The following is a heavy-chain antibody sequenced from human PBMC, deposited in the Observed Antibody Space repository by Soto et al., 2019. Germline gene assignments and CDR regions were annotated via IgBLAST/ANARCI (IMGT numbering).Heavy chain of an antibody. Sequence: KVSCKASGGTFSSYAISWVRQAPGQGLEWMGGIIPIFGTANYAQKFQGRVTITADESTSTAYMELSSLRSEDTAVYYCARDRSDYGDRTGKIYYYYGMDVWGQGTTVTVSS. J-gene: IGHJ6*02. CDR1: GGTFSSYA. V-gene: IGHV1-69*01. D-gene: IGHD4-17*01. CDR3: ARDRSDYGDRTGKIYYYYGMDV. CDR2: IIPIFGTA.